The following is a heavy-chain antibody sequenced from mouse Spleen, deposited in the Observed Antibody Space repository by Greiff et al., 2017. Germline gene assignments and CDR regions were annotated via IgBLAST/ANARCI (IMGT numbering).Heavy chain of an antibody. J-gene: IGHJ3*01. CDR2: IDPSDSYT. V-gene: IGHV1-69*02. Sequence: QVQLQQSGPELVKPGASVKISCKASGYTFTSYWMHWVKQRPGQGLEWIGEIDPSDSYTNYNQKFKGKATLTVDKSSSTAYMQLSSLTSEDSAVYYCARDYYGSSPAWFAYWGQGTLVTVSA. CDR3: ARDYYGSSPAWFAY. CDR1: GYTFTSYW. D-gene: IGHD1-1*01.